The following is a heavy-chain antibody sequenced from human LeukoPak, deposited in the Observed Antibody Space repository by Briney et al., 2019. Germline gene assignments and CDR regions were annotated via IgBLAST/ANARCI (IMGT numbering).Heavy chain of an antibody. V-gene: IGHV4-59*08. Sequence: SETLSLTCTVSGDSISRYYWSWIRQPPGEGLEWIGYIYSSGSTNYNPSLKSRVTISVDTSKHKFSLKLSSVAAADTAVYYCARRRGAHTANALDIWGQGTMVTVSS. D-gene: IGHD3-10*01. CDR3: ARRRGAHTANALDI. J-gene: IGHJ3*02. CDR2: IYSSGST. CDR1: GDSISRYY.